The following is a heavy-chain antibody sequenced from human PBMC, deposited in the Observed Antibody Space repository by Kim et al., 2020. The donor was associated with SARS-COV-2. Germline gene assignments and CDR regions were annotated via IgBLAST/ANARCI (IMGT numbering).Heavy chain of an antibody. CDR1: GYTLTELS. D-gene: IGHD1-26*01. V-gene: IGHV1-24*01. J-gene: IGHJ3*02. CDR2: FDPEDGET. Sequence: ASVKVSCKVSGYTLTELSMHWVRQAPGKGLEWMGGFDPEDGETIYAQKFQGRVTMTEDTSTDTAYMELSSLRSEDTAVYYCATDLRIVGATIVGAFDIWGQGTMVTVSS. CDR3: ATDLRIVGATIVGAFDI.